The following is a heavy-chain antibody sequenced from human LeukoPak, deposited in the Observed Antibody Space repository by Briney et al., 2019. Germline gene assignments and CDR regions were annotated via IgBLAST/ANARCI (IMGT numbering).Heavy chain of an antibody. Sequence: PGGSLRLSCAASGFTFSSYAMHWLRQAPGKGLEGVAVISYDGSNKYYADSVKGRFTISRDNSKNTLYLQMNSLRAEDTAVYYCARDGPMTTVTLYGMDVWGQGTTVTVSS. CDR2: ISYDGSNK. D-gene: IGHD4-17*01. CDR1: GFTFSSYA. CDR3: ARDGPMTTVTLYGMDV. J-gene: IGHJ6*02. V-gene: IGHV3-30*04.